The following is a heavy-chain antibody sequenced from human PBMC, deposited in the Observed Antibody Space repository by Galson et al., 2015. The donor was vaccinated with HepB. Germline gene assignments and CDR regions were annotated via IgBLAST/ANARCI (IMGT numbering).Heavy chain of an antibody. CDR1: GFTFSSYW. Sequence: SLSLSCAASGFTFSSYWLHWVRHAPGKGLVWISRINSDGSSTSYADSVKGRFTISRDNAKNTLYLQMNSLRAEDTAVYYCARDPGISRPDWYFELWGRGTLVTVSS. CDR3: ARDPGISRPDWYFEL. D-gene: IGHD3-3*02. J-gene: IGHJ2*01. CDR2: INSDGSST. V-gene: IGHV3-74*01.